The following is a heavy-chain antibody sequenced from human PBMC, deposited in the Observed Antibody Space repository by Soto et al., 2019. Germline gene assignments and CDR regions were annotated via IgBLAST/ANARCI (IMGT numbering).Heavy chain of an antibody. CDR3: TRLNLEGATVL. CDR1: GFTFSDYD. D-gene: IGHD1-26*01. Sequence: PGGSLRLSWAASGFTFSDYDRSWIRQAPGKGLEWVGRIRSKAYTYATAYAASVKGRFTISRDDAKNTAYLQMNSLKTEDTAVYYCTRLNLEGATVLWGQGTLVTVSS. CDR2: IRSKAYTYAT. V-gene: IGHV3-73*01. J-gene: IGHJ4*02.